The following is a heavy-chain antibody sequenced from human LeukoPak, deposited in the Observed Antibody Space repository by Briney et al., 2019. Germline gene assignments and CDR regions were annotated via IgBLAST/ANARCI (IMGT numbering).Heavy chain of an antibody. D-gene: IGHD4-17*01. CDR1: GFTFSTYP. J-gene: IGHJ4*02. CDR2: IDPSSTYI. Sequence: GGSLRLSCSASGFTFSTYPMNWVRQAPGKGLEGVSSIDPSSTYIYYADSVRGRFTISRDNAQNSLYLQVNSLRAEDTAVYYCTRGSFGDYEYWGQGTLVTVSS. V-gene: IGHV3-21*01. CDR3: TRGSFGDYEY.